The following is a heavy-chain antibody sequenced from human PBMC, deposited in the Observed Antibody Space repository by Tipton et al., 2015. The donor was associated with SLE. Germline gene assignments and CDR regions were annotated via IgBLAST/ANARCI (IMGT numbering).Heavy chain of an antibody. D-gene: IGHD6-13*01. J-gene: IGHJ6*03. CDR1: GFTVTNNY. V-gene: IGHV3-53*04. CDR3: SRASRSSSDYYYYMDV. CDR2: IYSGAGST. Sequence: VQLVQSGGGLVKSGGSLRLSCAASGFTVTNNYMSWVRQAPGKGLEWVSVIYSGAGSTYYADSVKGRFTISRNNSKNTLYLQMNSLRAEDTAVYYCSRASRSSSDYYYYMDVWGKGTTVTVSS.